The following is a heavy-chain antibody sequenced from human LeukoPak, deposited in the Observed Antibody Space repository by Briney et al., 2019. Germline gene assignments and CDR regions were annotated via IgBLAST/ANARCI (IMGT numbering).Heavy chain of an antibody. D-gene: IGHD3-9*01. CDR3: ARDLRMGYDILTGYYGGVWFDP. Sequence: GASVKVSCKASGYTFTGYYMHWVRQAPGQGLEWMGWINPNSGGTNYAQKFQGWVTMNRDASISTAYMELSRLRSDDTAVYYCARDLRMGYDILTGYYGGVWFDPWGQGTLVTVSS. CDR2: INPNSGGT. CDR1: GYTFTGYY. J-gene: IGHJ5*02. V-gene: IGHV1-2*04.